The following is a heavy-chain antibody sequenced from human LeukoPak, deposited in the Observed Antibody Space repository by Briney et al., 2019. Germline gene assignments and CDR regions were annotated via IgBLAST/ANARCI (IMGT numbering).Heavy chain of an antibody. CDR2: IKEDGTET. Sequence: QAGGSLRLSCAASGFMFGSNWMSWVRLAPGKGLEWVANIKEDGTETYYVDSVKGRFTISRDNAKNSLYLQMNGLRVEDTAVYYCAKEGRSLQTYWGQGTLVTVSS. D-gene: IGHD5-24*01. V-gene: IGHV3-7*03. CDR1: GFMFGSNW. J-gene: IGHJ4*02. CDR3: AKEGRSLQTY.